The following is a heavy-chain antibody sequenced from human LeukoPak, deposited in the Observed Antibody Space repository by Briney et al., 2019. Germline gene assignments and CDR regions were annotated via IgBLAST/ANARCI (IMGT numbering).Heavy chain of an antibody. CDR2: IYPGDSDT. CDR1: GYSFTSYW. J-gene: IGHJ4*02. V-gene: IGHV5-51*01. D-gene: IGHD6-6*01. CDR3: ALLVSSSSYYFDY. Sequence: GESLKISCKGSGYSFTSYWIGWGRQMPGKGLEWMGIIYPGDSDTRYSPSFQGQVTISADKSISTAYLQWSSLKASDTAMYYCALLVSSSSYYFDYWGQGTLVTVSS.